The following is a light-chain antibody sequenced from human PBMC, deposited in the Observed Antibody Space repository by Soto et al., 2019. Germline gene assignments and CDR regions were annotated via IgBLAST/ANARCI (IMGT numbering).Light chain of an antibody. V-gene: IGLV3-25*03. CDR3: QSADSSGTTWV. CDR2: KDF. CDR1: ALPNQY. J-gene: IGLJ3*02. Sequence: SYELTQPPSVSVSPGQTARITCSGDALPNQYAYWYQQKPGQAPILVIYKDFQRPSAIPERFSGSSSGTTVTSTISGVQAEDEADYYCQSADSSGTTWVFGGGTKVTVL.